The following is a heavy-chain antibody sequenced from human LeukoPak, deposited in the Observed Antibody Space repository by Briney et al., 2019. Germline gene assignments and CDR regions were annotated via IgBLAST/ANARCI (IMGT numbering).Heavy chain of an antibody. CDR1: GFTFSNYG. Sequence: PGGSLRLSCAASGFTFSNYGMHWVRQAPGRGLEWVAVVWYDGRNKYYADSVKGRFTISRDNSKNTLYLQMNSLRAEDTAVYYCARDLVLGSSSPDYWGQGTLVTVSS. CDR3: ARDLVLGSSSPDY. J-gene: IGHJ4*02. CDR2: VWYDGRNK. D-gene: IGHD6-6*01. V-gene: IGHV3-33*01.